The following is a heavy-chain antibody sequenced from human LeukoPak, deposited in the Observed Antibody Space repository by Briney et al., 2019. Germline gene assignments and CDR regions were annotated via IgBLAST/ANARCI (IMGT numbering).Heavy chain of an antibody. Sequence: SQTLSLTCTVSGGSISSGGYYWSWIRQHPGKGLEWIGYIYYSGSTYYNPSLKSRVTISVDTSKNQFSLKLSSVTAADTAVYYCARQGSGNYLSPVNYWGQGTLVTVSS. D-gene: IGHD1-26*01. CDR3: ARQGSGNYLSPVNY. CDR1: GGSISSGGYY. J-gene: IGHJ4*02. V-gene: IGHV4-31*03. CDR2: IYYSGST.